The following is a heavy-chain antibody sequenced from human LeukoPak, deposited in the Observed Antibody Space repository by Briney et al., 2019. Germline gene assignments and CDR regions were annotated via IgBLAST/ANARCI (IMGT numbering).Heavy chain of an antibody. D-gene: IGHD3-10*01. J-gene: IGHJ4*02. CDR2: ISAYNGNT. Sequence: ASVTVSCEASGYTFTSYGISWVRQAPGQGLEWMGWISAYNGNTNYAQKLQGRVTMTTDTSTSTAYMGLRSLRSDDTAVYYCARVLLWFGGGYFDYWGQGTLVTVSS. CDR1: GYTFTSYG. V-gene: IGHV1-18*01. CDR3: ARVLLWFGGGYFDY.